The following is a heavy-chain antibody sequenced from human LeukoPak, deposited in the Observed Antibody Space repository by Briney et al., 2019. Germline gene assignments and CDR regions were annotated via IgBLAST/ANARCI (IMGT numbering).Heavy chain of an antibody. CDR2: IYPGDSDT. V-gene: IGHV5-51*01. CDR3: VRHSGRVRLQLWCDS. D-gene: IGHD1-1*01. CDR1: GYSFPNYW. Sequence: GESLKISCKGFGYSFPNYWIGWVRQMPGKGLEWMGIIYPGDSDTRYSPSFQGQVTISADKSTNTAYLQWSSLKASDTAIYYCVRHSGRVRLQLWCDSWSQGTLVTVSS. J-gene: IGHJ5*01.